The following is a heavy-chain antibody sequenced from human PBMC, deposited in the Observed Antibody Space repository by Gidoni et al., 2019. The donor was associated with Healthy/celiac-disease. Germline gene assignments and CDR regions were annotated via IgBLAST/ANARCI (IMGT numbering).Heavy chain of an antibody. D-gene: IGHD6-19*01. CDR2: IYYSGST. CDR3: ARDKAVAGHFDY. J-gene: IGHJ4*02. Sequence: QVQLQESGPGLVKPSQTLSLTCTVSGCSISSGGYYWSWIRQHPGKGLEWIGYIYYSGSTYYNPSLKSRVTISVDTSKNQFSLKLSSVTAADTAVYYCARDKAVAGHFDYWGQGTLVTVSS. CDR1: GCSISSGGYY. V-gene: IGHV4-31*03.